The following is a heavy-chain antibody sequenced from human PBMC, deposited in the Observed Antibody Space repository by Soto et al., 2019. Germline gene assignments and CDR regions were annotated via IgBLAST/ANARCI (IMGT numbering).Heavy chain of an antibody. Sequence: QGHLVQSGAEVKKPGASVKVSCMASGYTFTRYGISWVRQAPGQGLEWMGWISGYNGDTNYAQNLQDRVTMTIDTSTNTAYMELRSLTSDDTAVYYCAKNGQPPYYYYGLDVWGQGTTVTVSS. J-gene: IGHJ6*02. CDR3: AKNGQPPYYYYGLDV. V-gene: IGHV1-18*01. CDR2: ISGYNGDT. CDR1: GYTFTRYG. D-gene: IGHD2-8*01.